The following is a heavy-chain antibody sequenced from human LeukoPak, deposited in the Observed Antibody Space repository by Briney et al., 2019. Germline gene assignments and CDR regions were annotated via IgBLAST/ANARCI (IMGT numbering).Heavy chain of an antibody. CDR2: IYYSGST. J-gene: IGHJ3*02. Sequence: TLSLTCTVSGGSISSGDYYWSWIRQPPGKGPEWIGYIYYSGSTYYNPSLKSRVTISVDTSKNQFSLKLSSVTAADTAVYYCARGALEYYYDSSGSSYAFDIWGQGTMVTVSS. CDR1: GGSISSGDYY. CDR3: ARGALEYYYDSSGSSYAFDI. D-gene: IGHD3-22*01. V-gene: IGHV4-30-4*01.